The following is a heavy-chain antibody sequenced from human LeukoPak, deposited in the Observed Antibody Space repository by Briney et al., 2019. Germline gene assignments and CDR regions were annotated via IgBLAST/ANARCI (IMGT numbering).Heavy chain of an antibody. CDR1: GFTFSSYA. CDR3: AKEPQNAEYQLPNYFDY. D-gene: IGHD2-2*01. J-gene: IGHJ4*02. CDR2: ISGSGGST. Sequence: GGSLRLSCAASGFTFSSYAMSWVRQAPGKGLEWVSAISGSGGSTYYADSVKGRFTISRDNSKNTLYLQMNSPRAEDTAVYYCAKEPQNAEYQLPNYFDYWGQGTLVTVSS. V-gene: IGHV3-23*01.